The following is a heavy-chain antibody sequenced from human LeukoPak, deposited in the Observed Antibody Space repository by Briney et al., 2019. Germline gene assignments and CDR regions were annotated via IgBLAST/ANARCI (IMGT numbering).Heavy chain of an antibody. CDR2: IIPIFGTA. CDR3: ARDPRGYSYGYWFDP. J-gene: IGHJ5*02. D-gene: IGHD5-18*01. V-gene: IGHV1-69*06. CDR1: GGTFSSYA. Sequence: SVKVSCKASGGTFSSYAISWVRQAPGQGLEWMGGIIPIFGTANYAQKFQGRVTITADKSTSTAYMELSSLRSEDTAVYYCARDPRGYSYGYWFDPWGQGTLVTVSS.